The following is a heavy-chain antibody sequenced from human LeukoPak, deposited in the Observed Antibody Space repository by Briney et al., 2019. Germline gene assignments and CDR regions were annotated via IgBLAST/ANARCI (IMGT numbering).Heavy chain of an antibody. Sequence: SETLSLTCTVSGSSISYDYYWGWIRQPPGKGLEWIGSMHHSGNTYYNPSLKSRVTISVDTSKNQFSLKLSSVTAADTAVHYCARDVSRMITFGGVTFDYWGQGTLVTVSS. CDR2: MHHSGNT. CDR3: ARDVSRMITFGGVTFDY. D-gene: IGHD3-16*01. V-gene: IGHV4-38-2*02. J-gene: IGHJ4*02. CDR1: GSSISYDYY.